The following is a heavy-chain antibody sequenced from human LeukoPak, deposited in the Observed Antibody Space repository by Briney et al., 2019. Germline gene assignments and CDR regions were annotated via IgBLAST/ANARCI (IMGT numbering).Heavy chain of an antibody. V-gene: IGHV3-48*01. CDR1: GFTFSSYS. CDR2: ISSSSSTI. CDR3: ARREGAAAAGTPYYYYYMDV. Sequence: GGSLRLSCAASGFTFSSYSMNWVRQAPGKGLEWVSYISSSSSTIYYADSVKGRFTISRDNAKNSLYLQMNSRRAEDTAVYYCARREGAAAAGTPYYYYYMDVWGKGTTVTVSS. J-gene: IGHJ6*03. D-gene: IGHD6-13*01.